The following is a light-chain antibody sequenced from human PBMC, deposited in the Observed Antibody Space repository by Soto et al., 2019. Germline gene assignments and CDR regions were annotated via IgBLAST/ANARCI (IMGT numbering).Light chain of an antibody. J-gene: IGKJ1*01. V-gene: IGKV3-20*01. Sequence: EIVLTQSPGTLSLSPGERATLSCRASQTVTSTFLAWYQQKPGQAPRLLIYGASRRTTGIPVRFSGSGSGTDFTLTITILEPEDVAVYYCHQYDSSRTFGQGTKV. CDR2: GAS. CDR3: HQYDSSRT. CDR1: QTVTSTF.